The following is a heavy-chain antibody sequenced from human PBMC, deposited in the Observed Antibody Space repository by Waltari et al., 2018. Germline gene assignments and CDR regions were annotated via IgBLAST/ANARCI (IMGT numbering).Heavy chain of an antibody. Sequence: QVQLQQWGAGLLQSSETLSLTCAVYGGSLRGYYWGWVRQPPGKGLEWIGEINHAGYTNHNPSLRSRVTMSADTSKSQFSLKLNSVTAADTAVYYCVRLEDCTGPGGHCYSGDPFALDVWGQGTTVTVSS. CDR1: GGSLRGYY. CDR2: INHAGYT. D-gene: IGHD2-15*01. V-gene: IGHV4-34*02. CDR3: VRLEDCTGPGGHCYSGDPFALDV. J-gene: IGHJ6*02.